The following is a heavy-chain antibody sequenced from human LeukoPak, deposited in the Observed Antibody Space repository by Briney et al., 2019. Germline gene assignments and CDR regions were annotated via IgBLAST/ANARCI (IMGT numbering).Heavy chain of an antibody. CDR2: ISGSGGST. V-gene: IGHV3-23*01. CDR1: GFTFSSYG. D-gene: IGHD3-10*01. J-gene: IGHJ6*03. Sequence: GGSLRLSCAASGFTFSSYGMSWVRQAPGKGLEWVSAISGSGGSTYYADSVKGRFTISRDNSKNTLYLQMNSLRAEDTAVYYCAKGGRITMVRGVIIYYYYMDVWGKGTTVTISS. CDR3: AKGGRITMVRGVIIYYYYMDV.